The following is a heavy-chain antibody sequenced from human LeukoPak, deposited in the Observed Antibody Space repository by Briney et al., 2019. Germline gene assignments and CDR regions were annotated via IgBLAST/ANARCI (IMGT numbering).Heavy chain of an antibody. CDR3: ARMETSSSSEFDY. CDR1: GGTFSSYA. D-gene: IGHD6-6*01. V-gene: IGHV1-69*04. J-gene: IGHJ4*02. Sequence: GASVKVSCKASGGTFSSYAISWVRQAPGQGLEWMGRIIPILGIANYAQKFQGRVTITADESTSTAYMELSSLRSEDTAVYYCARMETSSSSEFDYWGQGTLVTVSS. CDR2: IIPILGIA.